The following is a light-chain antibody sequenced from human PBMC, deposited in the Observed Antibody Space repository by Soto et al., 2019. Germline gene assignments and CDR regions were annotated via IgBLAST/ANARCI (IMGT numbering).Light chain of an antibody. CDR3: QQLNSYPALT. CDR2: AAS. J-gene: IGKJ4*01. V-gene: IGKV1-9*01. Sequence: DIQLTQSPSFLSASVGDRVTITCRASQGISSYLAWYQQKPGKAPKLLIYAASTLQSGVPSRFSGSGSGTESTLTISSLQPEDFATYYCQQLNSYPALTFGGGTKVDIK. CDR1: QGISSY.